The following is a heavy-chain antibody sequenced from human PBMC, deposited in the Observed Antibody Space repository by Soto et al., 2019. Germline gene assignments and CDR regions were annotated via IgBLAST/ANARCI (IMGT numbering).Heavy chain of an antibody. CDR2: ISAHNGNT. J-gene: IGHJ4*02. CDR1: GYAFTTYG. Sequence: QVHLVQSGAEVKKPGASVKVSCKGSGYAFTTYGITWVRQAPGQGLEWMGWISAHNGNTNYEQKLQGRVTVTRDTSTSTAYMELRRLRSADTAVYYCARGRYGDYWGQGALVTVSS. V-gene: IGHV1-18*01. D-gene: IGHD1-1*01. CDR3: ARGRYGDY.